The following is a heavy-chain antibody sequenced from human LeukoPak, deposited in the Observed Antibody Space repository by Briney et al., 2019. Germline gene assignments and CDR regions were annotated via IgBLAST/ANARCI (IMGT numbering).Heavy chain of an antibody. J-gene: IGHJ4*02. CDR2: ISAYNGNT. CDR3: ARVADSSGYLDY. V-gene: IGHV1-18*01. Sequence: ASVTVSFKASGYTFTIYGIRWVRQAPGQGLAWMGWISAYNGNTNYAQKLQGRVTITTDTSTSTAYMELRSLRSDDTAVYYCARVADSSGYLDYWGQGTLVTVSS. D-gene: IGHD3-22*01. CDR1: GYTFTIYG.